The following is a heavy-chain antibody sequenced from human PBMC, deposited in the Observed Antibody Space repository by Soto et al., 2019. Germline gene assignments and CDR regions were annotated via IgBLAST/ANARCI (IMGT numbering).Heavy chain of an antibody. CDR1: GDSISSTYW. J-gene: IGHJ4*02. CDR2: IYHSGST. Sequence: SETLSLTCVVSGDSISSTYWWTWVRQTPGKGLEWIGYIYHSGSTYYNPSLKSRVTISVDRSKNQFSLKLSSVTAADTAVYYCARSQTTVTSYDYWGQGTLVTV. V-gene: IGHV4-4*02. CDR3: ARSQTTVTSYDY. D-gene: IGHD4-17*01.